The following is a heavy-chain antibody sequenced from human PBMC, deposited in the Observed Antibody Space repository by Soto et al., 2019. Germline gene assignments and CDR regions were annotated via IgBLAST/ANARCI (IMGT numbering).Heavy chain of an antibody. CDR1: GFTFSSYW. D-gene: IGHD2-21*01. Sequence: GGSLRLSCAASGFTFSSYWMSWVRQAPGKGLEWVSDINRDGSEKYYVDSVKGRFTISRYNAKNSLYLQMNSLRAEDTAVYSGARRGERVLSNPIGDSFDLWGQGTLVTVSS. CDR2: INRDGSEK. J-gene: IGHJ4*03. CDR3: ARRGERVLSNPIGDSFDL. V-gene: IGHV3-7*01.